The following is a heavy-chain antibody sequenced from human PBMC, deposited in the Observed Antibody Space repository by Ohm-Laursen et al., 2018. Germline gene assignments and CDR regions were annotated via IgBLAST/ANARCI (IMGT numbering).Heavy chain of an antibody. CDR1: GDSISSGGYY. J-gene: IGHJ4*02. D-gene: IGHD3-3*01. CDR3: ARVYYDFWSGYYFDY. Sequence: SQTLSLTCTVSGDSISSGGYYWSWIRQHPGKGLEWIGYIYYSGSTYYNPSLKSLVTISVDTSKNQFSLKLSSVTAADTAVYYCARVYYDFWSGYYFDYWGQGTLVTVSS. V-gene: IGHV4-31*01. CDR2: IYYSGST.